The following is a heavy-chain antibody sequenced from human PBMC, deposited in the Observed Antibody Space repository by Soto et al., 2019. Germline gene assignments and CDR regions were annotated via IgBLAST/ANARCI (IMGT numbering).Heavy chain of an antibody. Sequence: VGSLRLSCAASGFTFSSYAMSWVRQAPGKGLEWVSAISGSGGSTYYADSVKGRFTISRDNSKNTLYLQMNSLRAEDTAVYYCAKVVARPLGYFDYWGQGTLVTVSS. D-gene: IGHD6-6*01. CDR2: ISGSGGST. CDR1: GFTFSSYA. V-gene: IGHV3-23*01. J-gene: IGHJ4*02. CDR3: AKVVARPLGYFDY.